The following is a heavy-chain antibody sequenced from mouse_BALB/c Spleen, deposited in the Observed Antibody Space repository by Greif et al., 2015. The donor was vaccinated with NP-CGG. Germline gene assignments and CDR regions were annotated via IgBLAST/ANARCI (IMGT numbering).Heavy chain of an antibody. CDR3: ARHYYGSSYSY. J-gene: IGHJ2*01. CDR2: ISSGGGST. CDR1: GFAFSSYD. Sequence: EVHLVESGGGLVKPGGSLKLSCAASGFAFSSYDMSWVRQTPEKRLEWVAYISSGGGSTYYPDTVKGRFTISRDNAKNPLYLQMSSLKSEDTAMYYCARHYYGSSYSYWGQGTTLTVSS. D-gene: IGHD1-1*01. V-gene: IGHV5-12-1*01.